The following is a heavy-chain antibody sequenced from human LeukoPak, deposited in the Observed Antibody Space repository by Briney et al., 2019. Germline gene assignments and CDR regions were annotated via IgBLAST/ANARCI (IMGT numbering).Heavy chain of an antibody. CDR1: GFTFSSYA. CDR3: AKDRGYGGFYWYFDL. CDR2: ISGSGGST. J-gene: IGHJ2*01. D-gene: IGHD5-12*01. Sequence: GGSLRLSCSASGFTFSSYAMSWFRQAPGKGREGFSAISGSGGSTYYADSVKGRFTISRDNSKNTLYLQMNSLRAEDTAVYYCAKDRGYGGFYWYFDLWGRGTLVTVSS. V-gene: IGHV3-23*01.